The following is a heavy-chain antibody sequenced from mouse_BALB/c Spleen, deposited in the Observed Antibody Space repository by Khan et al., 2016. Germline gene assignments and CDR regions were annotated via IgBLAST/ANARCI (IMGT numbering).Heavy chain of an antibody. V-gene: IGHV6-6*02. J-gene: IGHJ3*01. Sequence: EVKLEESGGGLVQPGGSMKLSCVASGFTFSNFWMNWVRQPPEKGLEWVAEIRLKSNKYATHYAESVKGRFTISRDDSESRGYLQVSNLRPEDTGIYYCTGLFPAWFVYWGHGTLVTVSA. CDR2: IRLKSNKYAT. CDR3: TGLFPAWFVY. CDR1: GFTFSNFW.